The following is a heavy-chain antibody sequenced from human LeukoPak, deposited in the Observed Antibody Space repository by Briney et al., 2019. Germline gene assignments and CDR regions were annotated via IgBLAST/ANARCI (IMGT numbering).Heavy chain of an antibody. CDR1: GYSFTSYW. CDR3: ARGTLRFLEWLLYPDDYGMDV. CDR2: IYPGDSDT. J-gene: IGHJ6*02. V-gene: IGHV5-51*01. Sequence: GESLKISCKGSGYSFTSYWIGWVRQMPGKGLEWVGIIYPGDSDTRYSPSFQGQVAISADKSISTAYLQWSSLKASDTAMYYCARGTLRFLEWLLYPDDYGMDVWGQGTTVTVSS. D-gene: IGHD3-3*01.